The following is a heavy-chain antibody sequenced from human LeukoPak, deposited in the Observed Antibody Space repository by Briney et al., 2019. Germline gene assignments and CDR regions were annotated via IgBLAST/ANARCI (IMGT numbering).Heavy chain of an antibody. CDR1: GGTFSSYA. Sequence: RASVKVSCKASGGTFSSYAISWVRQAPGQGLEWMGRIIPIFGTANYAQKFQGRVTITTDESTSTAYVELSSLRSEDTAVYYCASRDGYNSVADYWGQGTLVTVSS. CDR3: ASRDGYNSVADY. D-gene: IGHD5-24*01. CDR2: IIPIFGTA. V-gene: IGHV1-69*05. J-gene: IGHJ4*02.